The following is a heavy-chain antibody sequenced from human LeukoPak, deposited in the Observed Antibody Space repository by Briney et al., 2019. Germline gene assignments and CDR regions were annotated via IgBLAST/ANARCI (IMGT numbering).Heavy chain of an antibody. V-gene: IGHV4-34*01. CDR1: GGSFRGYY. D-gene: IGHD7-27*01. CDR2: INHSGST. J-gene: IGHJ4*02. Sequence: PSETLSLTCAVYGGSFRGYYWSWIRQPPGKGLEWIGEINHSGSTNYNPSLKSRVTISVDTSKNQFSLKLSSVTAADTAVYYCARENLSPNWGYDYWGQGTLVTVSS. CDR3: ARENLSPNWGYDY.